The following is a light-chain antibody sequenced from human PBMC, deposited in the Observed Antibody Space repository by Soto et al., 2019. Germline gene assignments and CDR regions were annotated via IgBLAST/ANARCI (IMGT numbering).Light chain of an antibody. CDR1: QSVSTY. J-gene: IGKJ4*01. V-gene: IGKV3-11*01. Sequence: EVGLTQSPSTLSLSPGERATLSCRASQSVSTYLAWYQQKPGQAPRLLIYDASNRATGIPARFSGSGSGTDFTLTISSLEPEDFAVYYCQQRTNWPALTFGGGTKVDI. CDR2: DAS. CDR3: QQRTNWPALT.